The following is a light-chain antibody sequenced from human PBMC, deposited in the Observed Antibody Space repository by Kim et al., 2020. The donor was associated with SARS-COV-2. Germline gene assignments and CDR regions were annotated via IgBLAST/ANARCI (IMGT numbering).Light chain of an antibody. CDR3: QQFSNSLS. J-gene: IGKJ4*01. CDR2: GVS. Sequence: EIVLTQSPGTLSLSPGERATLSCRASQSVANNFLAWYQQRPGQAPRLLIYGVSIRAADTPERFSGSGSGTDFTLTISRLQPEDFGVYYCQQFSNSLSFGGGTKVDIK. CDR1: QSVANNF. V-gene: IGKV3-20*01.